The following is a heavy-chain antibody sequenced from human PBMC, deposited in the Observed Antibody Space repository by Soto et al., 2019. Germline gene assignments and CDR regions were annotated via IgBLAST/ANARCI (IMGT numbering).Heavy chain of an antibody. V-gene: IGHV4-39*01. CDR3: ARPMPPLTYDFWSGSKTYFDY. Sequence: QLPLQESGPGLVKPSETLSLTCTVSGGSISTSSYYWGWIRQPPGKGLEWIGSIYYSGSTDYNPSLKSPVSISVDTCDNQVSLTLTSVTAADTAVYFSARPMPPLTYDFWSGSKTYFDYWGQGTVVIVSS. CDR1: GGSISTSSYY. J-gene: IGHJ4*02. CDR2: IYYSGST. D-gene: IGHD3-3*01.